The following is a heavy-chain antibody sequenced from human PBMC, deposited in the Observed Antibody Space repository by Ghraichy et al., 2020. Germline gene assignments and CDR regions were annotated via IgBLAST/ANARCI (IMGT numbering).Heavy chain of an antibody. CDR2: IYSGGST. V-gene: IGHV3-66*01. Sequence: GGSLRLSCAASGFTVSSNYMSWVRQAPGKGLEWVSVIYSGGSTYYADSVKGRFTISRDNSKNTLYLQMNSLRAEDTAVYYCSRGGHNYYDSSGDYLGAQEPRGAAVDIWGQGTMVTVSS. CDR3: SRGGHNYYDSSGDYLGAQEPRGAAVDI. CDR1: GFTVSSNY. D-gene: IGHD3-22*01. J-gene: IGHJ3*02.